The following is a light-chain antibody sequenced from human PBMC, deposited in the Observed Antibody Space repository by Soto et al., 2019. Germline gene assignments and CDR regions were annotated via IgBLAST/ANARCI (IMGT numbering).Light chain of an antibody. CDR3: QSHDTSLSVLVV. Sequence: QLVLTQPPSVSGAPGQRVTISCTGSSSNIGAGYDVHWYQQLPGTAPKLLIYGNINRPSGVPDRFSGSRSGTSASLAITGLQAEDEADYYCQSHDTSLSVLVVFGGGTKLTVL. CDR2: GNI. V-gene: IGLV1-40*01. J-gene: IGLJ2*01. CDR1: SSNIGAGYD.